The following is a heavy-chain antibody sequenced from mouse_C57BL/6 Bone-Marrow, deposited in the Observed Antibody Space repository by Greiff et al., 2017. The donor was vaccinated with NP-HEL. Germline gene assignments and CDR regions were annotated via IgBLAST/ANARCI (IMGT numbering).Heavy chain of an antibody. CDR2: IYPRSGNT. CDR3: ARSGSNYVTFAY. V-gene: IGHV1-81*01. D-gene: IGHD2-5*01. J-gene: IGHJ3*01. CDR1: GYTFTSYG. Sequence: QVQLQQSGAELARPGASVKLSCKASGYTFTSYGISWVKQRTGQGLEWIGEIYPRSGNTYYNEKFKGKATLTADKSSSTAYMELRSLTSEDSAVYFCARSGSNYVTFAYWGQGTLVTVSA.